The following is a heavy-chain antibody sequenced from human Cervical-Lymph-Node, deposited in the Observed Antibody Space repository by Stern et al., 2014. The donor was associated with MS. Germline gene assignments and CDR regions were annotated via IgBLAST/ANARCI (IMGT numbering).Heavy chain of an antibody. Sequence: QVTLRESGPALVKPSQTLTLTCSFSGFSLSTTGVSLSWIRQPPGKALEWLARVFLDDEKYYKTSLKTRLTISKDTSKNQVVLTVTNMDPVDTATYYCARVITREGYYSAYFFEGFDVWGQGTTVTVSS. D-gene: IGHD7-27*01. CDR1: GFSLSTTGVS. CDR3: ARVITREGYYSAYFFEGFDV. CDR2: VFLDDEK. V-gene: IGHV2-70*15. J-gene: IGHJ6*02.